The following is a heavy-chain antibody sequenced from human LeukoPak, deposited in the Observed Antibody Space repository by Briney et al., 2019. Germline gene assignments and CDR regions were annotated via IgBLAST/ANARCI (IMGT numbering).Heavy chain of an antibody. CDR3: AKATYYYDSSGLGDAFDI. CDR1: GFTFGSYG. V-gene: IGHV3-30*18. Sequence: GGSLRLSCAASGFTFGSYGMHWVRQAPGKGLEWVAVISYDGSNKYYADSVKGRFTISRDNSKNTLYLQMNSLRAEDTAVYYCAKATYYYDSSGLGDAFDIWGQGTMVTVSA. D-gene: IGHD3-22*01. CDR2: ISYDGSNK. J-gene: IGHJ3*02.